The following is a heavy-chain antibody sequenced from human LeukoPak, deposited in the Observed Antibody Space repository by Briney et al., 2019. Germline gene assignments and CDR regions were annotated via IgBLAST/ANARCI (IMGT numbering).Heavy chain of an antibody. CDR2: ISGSGGST. D-gene: IGHD6-13*01. J-gene: IGHJ4*02. CDR3: AKRDSSSWYEFDY. V-gene: IGHV3-23*01. Sequence: PGGSLRLSCVGSGFSLSSYGMSWVRQAPGKGVEWVSHISGSGGSTYDADSVKGRFTISRNNSKNTLYLQMNSLRAEDTAVYYCAKRDSSSWYEFDYWGQGTLVTVSS. CDR1: GFSLSSYG.